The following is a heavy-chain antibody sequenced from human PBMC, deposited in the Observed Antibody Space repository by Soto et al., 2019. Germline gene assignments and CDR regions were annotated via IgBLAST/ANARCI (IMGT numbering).Heavy chain of an antibody. Sequence: EVQLVESGGGLVKPGGSLRLSCAASGFTFSSYSMNWVRQAPGKGLEWVSSISSSSSYIYYADSVKGRFTISRDNAKNSLYLQMNSLRAEDTAVYYCAREGLHFGVVKGADYWGQGTLVTVSS. CDR2: ISSSSSYI. V-gene: IGHV3-21*01. CDR3: AREGLHFGVVKGADY. CDR1: GFTFSSYS. D-gene: IGHD3-3*01. J-gene: IGHJ4*02.